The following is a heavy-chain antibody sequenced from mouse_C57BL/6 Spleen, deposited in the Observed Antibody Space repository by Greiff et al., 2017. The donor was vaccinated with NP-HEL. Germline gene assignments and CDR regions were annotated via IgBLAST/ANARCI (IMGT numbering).Heavy chain of an antibody. CDR3: ASHYYYGGIYYAMDY. CDR1: GFNIKNTY. V-gene: IGHV14-3*01. Sequence: EVKLQESVAELVRPGASVKLSCTASGFNIKNTYMHWVKQRPEQGLEWIGRIDPANGNTKYAPKFQGKATITADTSSNTAYLQLSSLTSEDTAIYYCASHYYYGGIYYAMDYWGQGTSVTVSS. CDR2: IDPANGNT. D-gene: IGHD1-1*01. J-gene: IGHJ4*01.